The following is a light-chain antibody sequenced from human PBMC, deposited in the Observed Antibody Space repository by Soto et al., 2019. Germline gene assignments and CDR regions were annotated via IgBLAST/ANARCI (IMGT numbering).Light chain of an antibody. Sequence: EIVLTQSPATLSLSPGERATLSCRASQSVSSYLAWYQQKPGQAPRLLIYDASNRATGIPARFSGSGSGTDFTLNISSLEPEDFAVYYCQQRSSLTFGGGTKVEIK. V-gene: IGKV3-11*01. CDR1: QSVSSY. CDR3: QQRSSLT. J-gene: IGKJ4*01. CDR2: DAS.